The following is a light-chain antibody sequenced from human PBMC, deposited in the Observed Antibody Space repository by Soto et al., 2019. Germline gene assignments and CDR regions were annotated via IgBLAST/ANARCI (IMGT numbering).Light chain of an antibody. V-gene: IGKV3-11*01. J-gene: IGKJ4*01. CDR1: QRVSSY. Sequence: EIVLTQSPATLSLSPGERATLSCRASQRVSSYLAWYQQKPGQAPRLLIYDASNRATGIPARFSGSGSGTDFTLTISSLEPEDFAVYYCQQRSNWPPLTFGGGTKLDIK. CDR3: QQRSNWPPLT. CDR2: DAS.